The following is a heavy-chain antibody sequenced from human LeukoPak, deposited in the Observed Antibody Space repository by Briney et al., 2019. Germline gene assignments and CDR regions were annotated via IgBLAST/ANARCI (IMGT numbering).Heavy chain of an antibody. CDR1: GFTFSSYW. D-gene: IGHD6-13*01. Sequence: GGSLRLSCAASGFTFSSYWMHWVRQVPGKGLVWVSRINSDGSSTSYADSVKGRFTISRDNDKNTLYLQMKSLRAEDTAVYYCAREAGGRELEWGQGTLVTVSS. V-gene: IGHV3-74*01. CDR2: INSDGSST. CDR3: AREAGGRELE. J-gene: IGHJ4*02.